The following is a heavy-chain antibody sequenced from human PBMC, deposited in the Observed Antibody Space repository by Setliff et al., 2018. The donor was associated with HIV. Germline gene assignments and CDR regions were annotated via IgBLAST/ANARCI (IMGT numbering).Heavy chain of an antibody. V-gene: IGHV1-2*06. CDR2: INPNSGGT. CDR1: GYTFTGYY. J-gene: IGHJ4*02. Sequence: ASVKVSCKAFGYTFTGYYIHWVRQAPGQGLEWMGRINPNSGGTNHAQKFQGRVTVTRDTSTTTVYMELSGLRSEDTAVYYCARATEAGTIDYWGQGTRVTVSS. D-gene: IGHD1-1*01. CDR3: ARATEAGTIDY.